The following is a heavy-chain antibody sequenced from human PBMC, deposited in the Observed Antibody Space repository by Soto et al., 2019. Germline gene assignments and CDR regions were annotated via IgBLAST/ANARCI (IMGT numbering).Heavy chain of an antibody. V-gene: IGHV4-4*07. CDR2: ISTTETT. D-gene: IGHD6-13*01. Sequence: QVQLQESGPGLVKPSETLSLTCTVSGGSISSYYWSWIRQPAGKGLEWIGRISTTETTNYNPSLKSRVSMSLDTSKSQVSLKLSSVPAADAAVYYCAGNIAAAGRRYYGMDVWGQGTTVTDSS. CDR3: AGNIAAAGRRYYGMDV. J-gene: IGHJ6*02. CDR1: GGSISSYY.